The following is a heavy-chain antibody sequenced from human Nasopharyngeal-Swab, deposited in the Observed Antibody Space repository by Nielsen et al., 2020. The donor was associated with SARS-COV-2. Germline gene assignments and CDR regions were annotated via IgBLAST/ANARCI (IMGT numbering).Heavy chain of an antibody. Sequence: VRQAPGKGLKWVSGIGWNSGNIGYADSVKGRFTISRDNAKNSLYLQMNSLRDEDTAVYYCARDRYSSSWYPYWYFDLWGRGTLVTVSS. CDR3: ARDRYSSSWYPYWYFDL. CDR2: IGWNSGNI. J-gene: IGHJ2*01. D-gene: IGHD6-13*01. V-gene: IGHV3-9*01.